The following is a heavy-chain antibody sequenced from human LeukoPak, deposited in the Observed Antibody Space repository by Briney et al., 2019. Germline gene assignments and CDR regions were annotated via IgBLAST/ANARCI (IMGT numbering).Heavy chain of an antibody. CDR2: ISSSGSTI. D-gene: IGHD3-10*01. V-gene: IGHV3-48*03. Sequence: PGGSLRLSCAASGFTISNYVMNWVRQAPGKGLEWVSYISSSGSTIYYADSVKGRFTISRDNAKNSLYLQMNSLRAEDTAVYYCARGIWFGEFYFDYWGQGTLVTVSS. CDR3: ARGIWFGEFYFDY. J-gene: IGHJ4*02. CDR1: GFTISNYV.